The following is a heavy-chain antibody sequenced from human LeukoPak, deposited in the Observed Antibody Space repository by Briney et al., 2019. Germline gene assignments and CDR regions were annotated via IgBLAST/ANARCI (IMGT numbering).Heavy chain of an antibody. CDR2: ISAYNGNT. CDR3: AWGVQVPAAIQDYYFDY. CDR1: GYTFTSYG. J-gene: IGHJ4*02. D-gene: IGHD2-2*02. V-gene: IGHV1-18*01. Sequence: ASVKVSCKASGYTFTSYGISWVRQAPGQGLEWMGWISAYNGNTNYAQKLQGRVTMTTDTSTSTAYMELRSLRSDDTAVYYCAWGVQVPAAIQDYYFDYWGQGTLVTVSS.